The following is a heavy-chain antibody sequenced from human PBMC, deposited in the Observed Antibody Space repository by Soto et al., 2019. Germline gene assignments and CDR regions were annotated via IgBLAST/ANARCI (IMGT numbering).Heavy chain of an antibody. CDR1: GFTFSSYA. D-gene: IGHD2-15*01. CDR2: IWYDGSNK. CDR3: ARDGPWEQDIVVVVAATPSFDAFDI. J-gene: IGHJ3*02. V-gene: IGHV3-33*08. Sequence: PGGSLRLSCAASGFTFSSYAMHWVRQAPGKGLEWVAVIWYDGSNKYYADSVKGRFTISRDNSKNTLYLQMNSLRAEDTAVYYCARDGPWEQDIVVVVAATPSFDAFDIWGQGTMVTVSS.